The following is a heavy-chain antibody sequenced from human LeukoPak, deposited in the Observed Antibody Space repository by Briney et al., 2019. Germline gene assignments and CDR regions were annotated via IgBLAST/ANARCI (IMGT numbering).Heavy chain of an antibody. CDR1: GFTFSTYG. CDR2: IWYDGSNK. CDR3: ARSRYCSSTSCYGFLDY. D-gene: IGHD2-2*01. Sequence: PGRSLRLSCAASGFTFSTYGMHWVRQAPGKGLQWVAVIWYDGSNKQYADSVKGRFTISRDNSKNTLYLQMNSLRADDTAVYYCARSRYCSSTSCYGFLDYWGQGTLVTVSS. V-gene: IGHV3-33*01. J-gene: IGHJ4*02.